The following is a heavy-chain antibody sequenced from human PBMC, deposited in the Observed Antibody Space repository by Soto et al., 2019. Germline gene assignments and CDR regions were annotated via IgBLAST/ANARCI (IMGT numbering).Heavy chain of an antibody. Sequence: PSETLSLTCTVSGGSISSYCCSWIRQQPGKGLEWIGDIYPSGSTYYSPSLKSRVNISIDRSKNQFSLKLSSVTAADTALYYCARGYCSGGSCSSGGYCFDPWGQGALVTVSS. V-gene: IGHV4-4*09. J-gene: IGHJ5*02. CDR3: ARGYCSGGSCSSGGYCFDP. CDR2: IYPSGST. D-gene: IGHD2-15*01. CDR1: GGSISSYC.